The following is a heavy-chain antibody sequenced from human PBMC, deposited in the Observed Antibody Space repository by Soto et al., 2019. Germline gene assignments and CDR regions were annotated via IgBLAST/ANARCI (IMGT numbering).Heavy chain of an antibody. J-gene: IGHJ4*02. D-gene: IGHD2-21*01. CDR1: GDSISSSRYY. V-gene: IGHV4-39*02. Sequence: SETLSLTCTVSGDSISSSRYYWGWIRQPPGKGLEWIENIYLSGDTYFSPSLKSRVSLFMDPSKNHFSLSLTSVTAADSAVYYCTRDGTYCGDDCFYFWGPGTLVTVSS. CDR3: TRDGTYCGDDCFYF. CDR2: IYLSGDT.